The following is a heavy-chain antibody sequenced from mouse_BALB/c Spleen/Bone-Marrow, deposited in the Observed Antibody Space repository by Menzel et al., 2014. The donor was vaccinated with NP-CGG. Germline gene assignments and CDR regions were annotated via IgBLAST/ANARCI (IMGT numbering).Heavy chain of an antibody. Sequence: QVQLQQSGPELVRPGVSVKLSCEGSGYTFTDYAMHWVKQSHAKGLEWIGVIRTYSGNTNYNQKFKGKATMTVDKSSSPANMELARLTSENSAIYYCARMSCCSSPFDYWGQGTTLTVSS. CDR1: GYTFTDYA. CDR3: ARMSCCSSPFDY. D-gene: IGHD1-1*01. V-gene: IGHV1-67*01. CDR2: IRTYSGNT. J-gene: IGHJ2*01.